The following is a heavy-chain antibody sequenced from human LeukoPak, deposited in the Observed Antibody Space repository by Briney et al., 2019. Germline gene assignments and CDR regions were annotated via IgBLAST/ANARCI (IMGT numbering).Heavy chain of an antibody. J-gene: IGHJ4*02. CDR1: GFTFTSCA. V-gene: IGHV3-30-3*01. CDR3: ARSLRGYDILTGYLY. Sequence: GGSLRLSCAASGFTFTSCALHWVRQAPGKGLEWVALVSHDGSNTYYADSVKGRFTISRDNSKNTLYLQMNSLRAEDTAVYYCARSLRGYDILTGYLYWGQGTLVTVSS. D-gene: IGHD3-9*01. CDR2: VSHDGSNT.